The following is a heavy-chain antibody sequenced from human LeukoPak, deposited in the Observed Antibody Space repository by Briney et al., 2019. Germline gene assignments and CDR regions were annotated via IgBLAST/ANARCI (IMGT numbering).Heavy chain of an antibody. V-gene: IGHV3-48*01. CDR1: GFTFSSYS. CDR2: ISSSSSTI. D-gene: IGHD4-23*01. CDR3: ARGRTVARRGDAFDI. Sequence: GGSLRLSCAAYGFTFSSYSMNWVRQAPGKGLEWVSYISSSSSTIYYADSVKGRFTISRDNAKNSLYLQMNSLRAEDTAVYYCARGRTVARRGDAFDIWGQGTMVTVSS. J-gene: IGHJ3*02.